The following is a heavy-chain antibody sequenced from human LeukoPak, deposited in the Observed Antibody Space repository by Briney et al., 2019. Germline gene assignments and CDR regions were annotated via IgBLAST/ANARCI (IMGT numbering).Heavy chain of an antibody. CDR3: ARDVRNYCSGGSGYSSDY. J-gene: IGHJ4*02. Sequence: GGSLRLSCAASGFTFISYSMNWVRQAPGKGLEWVSSISSSSSYIYYADSVKGRFTISRDNAKNSLYLQMNSLRAEDTAVYYCARDVRNYCSGGSGYSSDYWGQGTLVTASS. V-gene: IGHV3-21*01. CDR2: ISSSSSYI. CDR1: GFTFISYS. D-gene: IGHD2-15*01.